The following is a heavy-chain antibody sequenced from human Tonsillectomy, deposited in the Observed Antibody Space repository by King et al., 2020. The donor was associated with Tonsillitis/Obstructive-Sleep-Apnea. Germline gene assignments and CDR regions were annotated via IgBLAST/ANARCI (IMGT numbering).Heavy chain of an antibody. J-gene: IGHJ6*02. CDR1: GFTFSSYG. V-gene: IGHV3-30*18. CDR3: AKELVGTMIAIHYYGMDV. CDR2: ISYDGSNK. D-gene: IGHD3-22*01. Sequence: VQLVESGGGVVQPGRSLRLSCAASGFTFSSYGMHWVRQAPGKGLEWVAVISYDGSNKYYADSVKGRFTISRDNSKNTLYLQMNSLRAEDTAVYYCAKELVGTMIAIHYYGMDVWGQGTTVTVSS.